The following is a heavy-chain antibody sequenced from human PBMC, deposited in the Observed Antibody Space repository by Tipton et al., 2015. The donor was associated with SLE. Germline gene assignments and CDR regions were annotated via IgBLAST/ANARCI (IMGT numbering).Heavy chain of an antibody. Sequence: TLSLTCTVSGGSISGYYWSWIRQPPGKGLEWIGYIYYSGSANYNPSLKSRVTISVDTSKNQFSLKLSSVTAADTAVYYCARDDHYGDYFDYWGQGTLVTVSS. J-gene: IGHJ4*02. CDR1: GGSISGYY. D-gene: IGHD4-17*01. V-gene: IGHV4-59*01. CDR2: IYYSGSA. CDR3: ARDDHYGDYFDY.